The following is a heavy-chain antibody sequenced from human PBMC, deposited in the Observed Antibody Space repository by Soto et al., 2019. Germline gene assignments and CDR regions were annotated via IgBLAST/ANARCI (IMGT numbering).Heavy chain of an antibody. D-gene: IGHD6-13*01. CDR3: AKDMYSSSWYFYYYSMDV. CDR1: GFTFSSYA. CDR2: ISGSGGST. J-gene: IGHJ6*02. V-gene: IGHV3-23*01. Sequence: EVQLLESGGGLVQPGGSLRLSRSASGFTFSSYAMSWVRQAPGKGLEWVSAISGSGGSTYYADSVKGRFSISRDNSKNTLYLQMSSLRAEDTAVYYCAKDMYSSSWYFYYYSMDVWGQGTTVTVSS.